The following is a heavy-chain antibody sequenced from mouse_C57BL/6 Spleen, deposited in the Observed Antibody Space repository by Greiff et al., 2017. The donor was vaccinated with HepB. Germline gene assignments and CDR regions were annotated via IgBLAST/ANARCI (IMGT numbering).Heavy chain of an antibody. CDR2: IDPSDSYT. CDR3: ARNYDYDEGNFDY. D-gene: IGHD2-4*01. V-gene: IGHV1-69*01. Sequence: VQLQESGAELVMPGASVKLSCKASGYTFTSYWMHWVKQRPGQGLEWIGEIDPSDSYTNYNQKFKGKSTLTVDKSSSTAYMQLSSLTSEDSAVYYCARNYDYDEGNFDYWGQGTTLTVSS. CDR1: GYTFTSYW. J-gene: IGHJ2*01.